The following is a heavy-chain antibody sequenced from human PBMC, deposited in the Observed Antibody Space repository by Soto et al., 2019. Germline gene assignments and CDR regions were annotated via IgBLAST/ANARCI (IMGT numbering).Heavy chain of an antibody. CDR2: ISAYNGNT. V-gene: IGHV1-18*04. CDR1: GYTFTSYG. CDR3: ERDPEKTRVSGWLDP. J-gene: IGHJ5*02. Sequence: GASVKVSCKASGYTFTSYGISWVRQAPGQGLEWMGWISAYNGNTNYAQKLQGRVTMTTDTSTSTAYMELRSLRSDDTAVYYCERDPEKTRVSGWLDPWGQGPLVTVYS.